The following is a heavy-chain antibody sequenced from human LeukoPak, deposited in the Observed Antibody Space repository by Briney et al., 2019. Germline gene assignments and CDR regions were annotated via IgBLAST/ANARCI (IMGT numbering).Heavy chain of an antibody. CDR1: GFTFSSYG. CDR3: ANAYLVTTVVLY. Sequence: PGGSLRLSCAASGFTFSSYGMSWVRQAPGKGLEWVSAISGSGGSTYYADSVKGRFTISRDNSKNTLYLQMNSLRAEDTAVYYCANAYLVTTVVLYWGQGTLVTVSS. CDR2: ISGSGGST. D-gene: IGHD4-23*01. J-gene: IGHJ4*02. V-gene: IGHV3-23*01.